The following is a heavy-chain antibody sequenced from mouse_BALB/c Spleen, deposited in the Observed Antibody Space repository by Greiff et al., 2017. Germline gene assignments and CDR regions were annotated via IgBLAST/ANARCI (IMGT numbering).Heavy chain of an antibody. CDR1: GFTFSDYY. CDR2: ISDGGSYT. J-gene: IGHJ4*01. V-gene: IGHV5-4*02. D-gene: IGHD2-1*01. Sequence: EVQRVESGGGLVKPGGSLKLSCAASGFTFSDYYMYWVRQTPEKRLEWVATISDGGSYTYYPDSVKGRFTISRDNAKNNLYLQMSSLKSEDTAMYYCARAYGNYYAMDYWGQGTLVTVSS. CDR3: ARAYGNYYAMDY.